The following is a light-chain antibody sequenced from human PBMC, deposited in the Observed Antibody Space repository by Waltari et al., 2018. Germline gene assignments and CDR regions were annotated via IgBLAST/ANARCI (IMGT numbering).Light chain of an antibody. J-gene: IGKJ2*01. CDR2: KVS. Sequence: DVVMTQSPLSLPVTLGQPASISCTSSQRLVHRDGNTYLQWFQQRPGQSPRRLIYKVSYRDSGVPDRFSGSGSGTDFTLKISRVEAEDVGVYYCMQGTHWPYTFGQGTKLDIK. CDR1: QRLVHRDGNTY. CDR3: MQGTHWPYT. V-gene: IGKV2-30*02.